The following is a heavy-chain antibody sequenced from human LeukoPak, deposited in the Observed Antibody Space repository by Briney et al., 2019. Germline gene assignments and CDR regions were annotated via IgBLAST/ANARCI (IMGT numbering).Heavy chain of an antibody. Sequence: ASVKVSCKASGGTFSSYGISWVRQAPGQGLEWMGWISAYSGNTNYAQRFQGRVTMTTDTSTSTAYMELRSLRSDDSAVYYCARGGSYIAQDYWGQGTLVTVSS. D-gene: IGHD1-26*01. CDR3: ARGGSYIAQDY. CDR2: ISAYSGNT. V-gene: IGHV1-18*01. J-gene: IGHJ4*02. CDR1: GGTFSSYG.